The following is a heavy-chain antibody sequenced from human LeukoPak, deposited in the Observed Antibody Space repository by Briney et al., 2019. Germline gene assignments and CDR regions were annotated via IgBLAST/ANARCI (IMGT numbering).Heavy chain of an antibody. CDR2: IYTSGST. CDR1: GGSISSGSYY. J-gene: IGHJ4*02. D-gene: IGHD3-3*01. V-gene: IGHV4-61*02. CDR3: ARTYYDFWSGNISFDY. Sequence: SETLSLTCTVSGGSISSGSYYWSWIRQPAGKGLEWIGRIYTSGSTNYNPSLKSRVTISVDTSKNQFSLKLSSVTAADTAVYYCARTYYDFWSGNISFDYWGQGTLVTVSS.